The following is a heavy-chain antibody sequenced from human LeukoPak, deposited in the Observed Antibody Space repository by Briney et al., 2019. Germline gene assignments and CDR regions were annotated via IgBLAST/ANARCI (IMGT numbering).Heavy chain of an antibody. Sequence: LVKVSCKPSRGTFSRYTISWVRQAPGPGREWRGGMSPILGIANYAPNFPCRVTITADKSTSTAYMELSSLRSEDTAVYYCARDPEVGVEMATITGPSDYGGQGTLVTVSS. D-gene: IGHD5-24*01. J-gene: IGHJ4*02. CDR3: ARDPEVGVEMATITGPSDY. CDR1: RGTFSRYT. V-gene: IGHV1-69*10. CDR2: MSPILGIA.